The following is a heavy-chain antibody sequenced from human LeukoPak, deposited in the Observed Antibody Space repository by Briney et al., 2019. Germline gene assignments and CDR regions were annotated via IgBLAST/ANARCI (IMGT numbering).Heavy chain of an antibody. CDR2: ISYDGSNK. J-gene: IGHJ5*02. CDR3: ARAGYGGISNWFDH. V-gene: IGHV3-30-3*01. D-gene: IGHD4-23*01. Sequence: GGSLRLSCAASGFTFSSYAMHWVRQAPGKGLEWVAVISYDGSNKYYADSVKGRFTISRDNSKNTLYLQMNSLRAEDTAVYYCARAGYGGISNWFDHWGQGTLVTVSS. CDR1: GFTFSSYA.